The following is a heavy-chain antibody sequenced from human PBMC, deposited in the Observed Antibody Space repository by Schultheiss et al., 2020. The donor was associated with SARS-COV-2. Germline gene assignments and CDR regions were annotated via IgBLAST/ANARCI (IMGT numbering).Heavy chain of an antibody. D-gene: IGHD6-6*01. J-gene: IGHJ6*02. V-gene: IGHV1-69*13. CDR1: GGTFSSYA. Sequence: SVKVSCKASGGTFSSYAISWVRQAPGQGLEWMGGIIPIFGTANYAQKFQGRVTITADESTSTAYMELSSLRSEDTAVYYCAKLAARGGPVGYYYYGMDVWGQGTTVTVSS. CDR3: AKLAARGGPVGYYYYGMDV. CDR2: IIPIFGTA.